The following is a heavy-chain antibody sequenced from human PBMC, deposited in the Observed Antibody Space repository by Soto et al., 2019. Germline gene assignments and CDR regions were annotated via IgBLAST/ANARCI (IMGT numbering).Heavy chain of an antibody. Sequence: EVQLVESGGGLVKPGGSLRISCAASGFTFSSYSMNWVRQAPGKGLEWVSSISSSSSSIYYADSVKGRFTISRDNAKNSLYLQMNSLRAEDTAVYYCARDYGDYVYSMDVWGKGTTVTVSS. CDR1: GFTFSSYS. CDR3: ARDYGDYVYSMDV. J-gene: IGHJ6*03. V-gene: IGHV3-21*01. D-gene: IGHD4-17*01. CDR2: ISSSSSSI.